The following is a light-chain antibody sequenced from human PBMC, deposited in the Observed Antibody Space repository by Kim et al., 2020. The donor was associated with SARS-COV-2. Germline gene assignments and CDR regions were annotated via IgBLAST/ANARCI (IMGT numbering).Light chain of an antibody. J-gene: IGLJ1*01. CDR1: SSNIGSNY. CDR3: AAWDDSLSGYV. V-gene: IGLV1-47*01. Sequence: ELTQPPSASGTPGQRVTISCSGSSSNIGSNYVYWYQQLPGTAPKLLIYRNKQRPSGVPDRFSGSKSGTSASLAISGLRSEDEADYYCAAWDDSLSGYVFGTGTKVTVL. CDR2: RNK.